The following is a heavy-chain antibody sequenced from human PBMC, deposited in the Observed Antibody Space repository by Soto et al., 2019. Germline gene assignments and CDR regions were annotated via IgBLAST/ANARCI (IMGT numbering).Heavy chain of an antibody. J-gene: IGHJ4*02. CDR2: IYRTGST. Sequence: RSLTCAVSGGSFTSNNWWTWVRQPPGQGLEWIGEIYRTGSTNYNPSLKSRVTISLDKSENQFSLKVTSLTAADTAVYYCASRDPGTSVDYWGQGTLVTVPS. D-gene: IGHD1-7*01. V-gene: IGHV4-4*02. CDR3: ASRDPGTSVDY. CDR1: GGSFTSNNW.